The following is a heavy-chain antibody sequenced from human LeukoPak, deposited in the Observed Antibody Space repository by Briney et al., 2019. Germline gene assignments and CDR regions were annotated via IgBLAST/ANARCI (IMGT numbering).Heavy chain of an antibody. J-gene: IGHJ4*02. V-gene: IGHV4-34*01. D-gene: IGHD6-19*01. CDR3: ARIKRTWLYVAVAGGRYFDY. CDR2: INHSGST. Sequence: SETLSLTCAVYGGSFSGYYWSWIRQPPGKGREWIGEINHSGSTNYDPSLKSRVTISVDTSKNQFSLKLSSVTAADTAVYYCARIKRTWLYVAVAGGRYFDYWGQGTLVTVSS. CDR1: GGSFSGYY.